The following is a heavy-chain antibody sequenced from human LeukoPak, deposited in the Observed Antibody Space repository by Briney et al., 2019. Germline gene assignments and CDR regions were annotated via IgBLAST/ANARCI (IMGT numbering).Heavy chain of an antibody. CDR1: GFTFSDYW. Sequence: GGSLRLSCAASGFTFSDYWMHWVRQAPGKGLVWVSRINTDGGSTTYADSVKGRFTISRDNAKNTLYLQMNSLRAEDTAVYYCAKDTWAAAVPGGWFDPWGQGTLVIVSS. J-gene: IGHJ5*02. CDR2: INTDGGST. CDR3: AKDTWAAAVPGGWFDP. D-gene: IGHD6-13*01. V-gene: IGHV3-74*01.